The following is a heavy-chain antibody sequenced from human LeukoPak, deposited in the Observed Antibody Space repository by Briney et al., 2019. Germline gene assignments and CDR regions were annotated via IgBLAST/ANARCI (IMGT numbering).Heavy chain of an antibody. CDR3: ARDRRLRYCSGGSCYSGYFDY. CDR2: IIPMFDTA. CDR1: GGTFSSYA. Sequence: SVKVSCKASGGTFSSYAISWVRQAPGQGLEWMGGIIPMFDTAKYAQKFQGRVTITADESTSTAYMELSSLRSEDTSAVYYCARDRRLRYCSGGSCYSGYFDYWGQGTLVTVSS. D-gene: IGHD2-15*01. V-gene: IGHV1-69*01. J-gene: IGHJ4*02.